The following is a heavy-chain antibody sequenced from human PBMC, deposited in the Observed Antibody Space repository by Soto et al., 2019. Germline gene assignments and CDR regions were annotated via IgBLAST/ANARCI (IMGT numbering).Heavy chain of an antibody. CDR1: GFTFSNYG. V-gene: IGHV3-33*01. CDR2: IWHDGNNK. CDR3: ASDLVGASDSYGLDV. Sequence: QVQLVESGGGVVQPGRSQRLSCAAPGFTFSNYGMHWVRQAPGKGLEWVAIIWHDGNNKYYADSVRGRFIISRDNSKNRLYLQRNSLRAADTAVYYCASDLVGASDSYGLDVWGQGTPVTVSS. J-gene: IGHJ6*02. D-gene: IGHD1-26*01.